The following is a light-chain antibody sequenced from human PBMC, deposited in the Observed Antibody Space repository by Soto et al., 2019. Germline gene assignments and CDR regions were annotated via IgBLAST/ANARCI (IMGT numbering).Light chain of an antibody. Sequence: DIQMTQSPSSLSASVGDRVTISCRASQTITTYLNWYQQKPGKAPQLLIYGASILQSGVPSRFTGSGSGTDFTLTISSLQPDDFATYHCQQTHSTPWTFDQGTKVEIK. CDR1: QTITTY. CDR3: QQTHSTPWT. CDR2: GAS. J-gene: IGKJ1*01. V-gene: IGKV1-39*01.